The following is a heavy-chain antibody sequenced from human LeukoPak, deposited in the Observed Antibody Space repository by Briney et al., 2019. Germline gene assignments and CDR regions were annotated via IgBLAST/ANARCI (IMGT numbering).Heavy chain of an antibody. J-gene: IGHJ4*02. V-gene: IGHV3-11*05. Sequence: PGGSLRLSCAASGFTFSDYYMSWIRQAPGKGLEWVAYISTSSSSTDSADSVRGRFTISRDNAKNTLFLQMDSLRAEDTAVYYCARGGRIAAAAYWGQGTLVTVPS. D-gene: IGHD6-13*01. CDR2: ISTSSSST. CDR1: GFTFSDYY. CDR3: ARGGRIAAAAY.